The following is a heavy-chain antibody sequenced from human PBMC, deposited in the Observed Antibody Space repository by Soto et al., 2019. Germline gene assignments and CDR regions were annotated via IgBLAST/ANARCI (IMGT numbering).Heavy chain of an antibody. CDR2: IKQDGSEK. CDR1: GFTCSSYW. V-gene: IGHV3-7*01. Sequence: EVQLVESGGGLVQPGGSLRLSCAASGFTCSSYWMSWVRQAPGKGLEWVANIKQDGSEKYYVDSVKGRFTISRDNAKNSLYLQMNSLRAEDTAVYYCARDLGDYWGQGTLVTVSS. CDR3: ARDLGDY. J-gene: IGHJ4*02.